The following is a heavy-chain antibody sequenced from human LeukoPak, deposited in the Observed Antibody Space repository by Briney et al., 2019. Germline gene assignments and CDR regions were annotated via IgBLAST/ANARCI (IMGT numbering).Heavy chain of an antibody. D-gene: IGHD5-24*01. CDR3: ARGPIGDGYNWYWYFDL. CDR1: GFTFSDYY. CDR2: INHSGST. J-gene: IGHJ2*01. V-gene: IGHV4-34*01. Sequence: PGGSLRLSCAASGFTFSDYYMSWIRQPPGKGLEWIGEINHSGSTNYSPSLKSRVTISVDTSKNQFSLKLSSVTAADTAVYYCARGPIGDGYNWYWYFDLWGRGTLVTVSS.